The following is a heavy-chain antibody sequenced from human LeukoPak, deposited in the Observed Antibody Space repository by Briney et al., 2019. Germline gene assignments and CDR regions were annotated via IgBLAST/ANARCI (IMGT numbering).Heavy chain of an antibody. CDR3: ARSTLATTGTY. CDR1: GFTFNSYE. V-gene: IGHV3-48*03. CDR2: ISTSGTTI. D-gene: IGHD2-8*02. J-gene: IGHJ4*02. Sequence: PGGSLRLSCAASGFTFNSYEMNWVRPAPGKGLEWVSYISTSGTTIYYADSVKGRFTISRDNAKNSLYLQMNSLRAEDTAVYYCARSTLATTGTYWGQGTLVTVSS.